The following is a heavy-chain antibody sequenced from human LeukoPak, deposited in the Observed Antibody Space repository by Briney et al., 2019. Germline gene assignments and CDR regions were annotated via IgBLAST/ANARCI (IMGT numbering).Heavy chain of an antibody. CDR1: GYIFINYA. D-gene: IGHD6-13*01. CDR3: ARRLGAAGTTLHY. Sequence: ASVKASCKASGYIFINYAVHWVRQAPGQRHEWMGWINVGNGNTEHSQKFQGRITITRDTSANTAYMELISLRSEDTAVYYCARRLGAAGTTLHYWGQGTLVTVSS. CDR2: INVGNGNT. J-gene: IGHJ4*02. V-gene: IGHV1-3*01.